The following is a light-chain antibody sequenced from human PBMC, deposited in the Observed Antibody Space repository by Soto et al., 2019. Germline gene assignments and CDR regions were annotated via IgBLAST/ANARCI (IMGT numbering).Light chain of an antibody. V-gene: IGLV2-11*01. J-gene: IGLJ1*01. CDR2: DVT. CDR1: SXXVGSYNY. CDR3: CSSAGSYSYV. Sequence: QSVLTQPRSVSGSPGQSVTLSCTGTSXXVGSYNYVSWYQHHPGKAPKLMIYDVTKRPSGVPDRFSGSKSGNTASLTIXGXXXXXEXDYYCCSSAGSYSYVFGTGTKLTVL.